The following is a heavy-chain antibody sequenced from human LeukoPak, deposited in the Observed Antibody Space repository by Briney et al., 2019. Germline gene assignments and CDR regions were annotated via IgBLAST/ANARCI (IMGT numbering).Heavy chain of an antibody. CDR1: GGSFSAYY. J-gene: IGHJ4*03. CDR2: INHRGDT. V-gene: IGHV4-34*01. Sequence: KPSETLSLTCAVYGGSFSAYYWSWIRQSPGKGLEWIAEINHRGDTNYNPSVKSRVSTSVDTSKNQFSPKVTSLTAADTAVYYCARGPTISETGYFDYWGQGTLVTVSS. D-gene: IGHD1-1*01. CDR3: ARGPTISETGYFDY.